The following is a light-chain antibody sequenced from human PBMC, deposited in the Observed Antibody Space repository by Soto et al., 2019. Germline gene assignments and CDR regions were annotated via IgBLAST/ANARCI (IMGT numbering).Light chain of an antibody. CDR1: QSISTNY. CDR3: QQYGTSPFT. CDR2: GAT. J-gene: IGKJ3*01. Sequence: EIVLTQSPATLSLSPGERATLSCRASQSISTNYLAWYQQKPGQAPRLLIYGATSRTTGIPQRFSGSGSGTDFTLIISRLEPEDFAVYYCQQYGTSPFTFGPGTEVDI. V-gene: IGKV3-20*01.